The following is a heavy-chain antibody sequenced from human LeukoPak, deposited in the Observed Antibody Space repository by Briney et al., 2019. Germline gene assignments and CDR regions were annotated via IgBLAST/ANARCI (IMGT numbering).Heavy chain of an antibody. CDR3: AKALLIAAAGGYYFDY. D-gene: IGHD6-13*01. J-gene: IGHJ4*02. Sequence: PGGSLRLSCAASGFTFSSYAMSWVRQAPGKGLEWVSAISGSGGSTYYADSVKGRFTISRDNSKNTLYLQMNSLRAEDTAVYYCAKALLIAAAGGYYFDYWGQGTLVTVSS. CDR1: GFTFSSYA. V-gene: IGHV3-23*01. CDR2: ISGSGGST.